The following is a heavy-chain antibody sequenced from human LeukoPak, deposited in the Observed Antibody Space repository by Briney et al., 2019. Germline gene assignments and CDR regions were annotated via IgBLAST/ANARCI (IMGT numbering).Heavy chain of an antibody. Sequence: PGGSLRLSCAASGFTFSDYYMSWIRQAPGKGLEWVSYISSSGSTIYYADSVKGRFTISRDNSKNTLYLQMNSLRAEDTAVYYCAKDRQQPARGYFDYWGQGTLVTVSS. D-gene: IGHD6-13*01. V-gene: IGHV3-11*04. CDR1: GFTFSDYY. J-gene: IGHJ4*02. CDR2: ISSSGSTI. CDR3: AKDRQQPARGYFDY.